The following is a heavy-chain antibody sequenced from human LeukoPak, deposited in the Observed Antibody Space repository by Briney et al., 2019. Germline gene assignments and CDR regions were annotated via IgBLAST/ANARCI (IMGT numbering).Heavy chain of an antibody. CDR2: ISGSGGST. Sequence: PGGSLRLSCAASGFTFSSYAMSWVRQAPGKGLEWVSAISGSGGSTYYADSVKGRFTISRDNSKNTLYLQMNSLKAEDTAVYYCAKERITMIVVVQPNWFDPWGQGTLVTVSS. J-gene: IGHJ5*02. CDR1: GFTFSSYA. V-gene: IGHV3-23*01. CDR3: AKERITMIVVVQPNWFDP. D-gene: IGHD3-22*01.